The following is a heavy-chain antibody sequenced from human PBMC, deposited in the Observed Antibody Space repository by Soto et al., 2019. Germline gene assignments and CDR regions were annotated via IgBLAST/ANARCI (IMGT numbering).Heavy chain of an antibody. CDR3: ARRHLAVAVSPWFDP. V-gene: IGHV2-26*01. D-gene: IGHD6-19*01. CDR1: GLSITDSEMG. J-gene: IGHJ5*02. Sequence: QVTLKESGPVLVKPTETLTLRCTVSGLSITDSEMGVSWIRQPPGQPLEWLAHIDSSGEKSYRTFLKSRLAISKVTSKSQIVLTMTNMDPADTATYYCARRHLAVAVSPWFDPWGQGILVTVSS. CDR2: IDSSGEK.